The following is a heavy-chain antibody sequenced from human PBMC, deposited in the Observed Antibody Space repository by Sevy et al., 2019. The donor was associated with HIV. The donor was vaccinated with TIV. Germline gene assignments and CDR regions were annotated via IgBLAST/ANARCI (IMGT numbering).Heavy chain of an antibody. Sequence: SETLSLTCTVSGGSLDVFGWTWVRQPPGKGLEWFGYAYYNGRTNYNPSLKSRLTIPVGTSARQFSLHLNSVTAVDTAIYDCARDNWGSIDYWGQGILVTVSS. V-gene: IGHV4-59*01. CDR2: AYYNGRT. J-gene: IGHJ4*02. D-gene: IGHD7-27*01. CDR3: ARDNWGSIDY. CDR1: GGSLDVFG.